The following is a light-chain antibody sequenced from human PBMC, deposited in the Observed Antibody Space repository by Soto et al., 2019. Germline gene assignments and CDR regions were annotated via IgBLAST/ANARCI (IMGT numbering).Light chain of an antibody. CDR1: QSVSGN. CDR2: GAS. Sequence: EIVMTQSPATLSVSPGERATLSCRASQSVSGNLAWYQQKPGQAPRLLIYGASTRATGLPARFSGSGSGTEFTLTISSLQSEDFAVFYYQQYNNWPPITFGQGTRLEIK. CDR3: QQYNNWPPIT. J-gene: IGKJ5*01. V-gene: IGKV3-15*01.